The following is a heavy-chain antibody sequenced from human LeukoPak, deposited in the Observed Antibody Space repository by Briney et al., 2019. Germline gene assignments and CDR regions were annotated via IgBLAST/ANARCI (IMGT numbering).Heavy chain of an antibody. Sequence: GGSLRLSCAASGFTFSTYWMNWVCQAPGKGLEWVANIKQDGSGKYYVDSVKGRFTISRDNAKNSLYLQMNSLTAEDTAVYYCARDPDQIVGANFDYWGQGTLVTVSS. CDR1: GFTFSTYW. CDR3: ARDPDQIVGANFDY. V-gene: IGHV3-7*01. CDR2: IKQDGSGK. D-gene: IGHD1-26*01. J-gene: IGHJ4*02.